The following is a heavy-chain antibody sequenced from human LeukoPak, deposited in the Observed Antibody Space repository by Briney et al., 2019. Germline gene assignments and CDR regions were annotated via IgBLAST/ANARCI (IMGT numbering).Heavy chain of an antibody. CDR2: INPNSGGT. Sequence: ASVKVSCKASGYTFTGYYMHWVRQAPGQGLEWMGWINPNSGGTNYAQKFQGRVTMTRDTSISTAYMELSRLRSGDTAVYYCARKVGSYYDILTDYFDYWGQGTLVTVSS. J-gene: IGHJ4*02. CDR3: ARKVGSYYDILTDYFDY. D-gene: IGHD3-9*01. V-gene: IGHV1-2*02. CDR1: GYTFTGYY.